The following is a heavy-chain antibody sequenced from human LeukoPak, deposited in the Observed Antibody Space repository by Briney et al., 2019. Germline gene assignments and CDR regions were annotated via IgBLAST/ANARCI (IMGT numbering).Heavy chain of an antibody. CDR3: GRGGPFPSGSSSREYYLDY. V-gene: IGHV1-18*01. Sequence: ASVKVSCKASGYDFINYGISRLRQAPGQGLEWMGWRSIYNGNTNYKLQGRVTMTIDTSTSTAYMEVRSLRSDDTAVYYCGRGGPFPSGSSSREYYLDYWGQGTLVIVSS. J-gene: IGHJ4*02. CDR2: RSIYNGNT. D-gene: IGHD6-6*01. CDR1: GYDFINYG.